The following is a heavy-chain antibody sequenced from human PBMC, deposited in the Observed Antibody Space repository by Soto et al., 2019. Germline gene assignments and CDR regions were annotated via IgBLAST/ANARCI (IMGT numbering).Heavy chain of an antibody. CDR3: ARHHVRGRTIAGAAEF. CDR2: INHSGNT. J-gene: IGHJ4*02. Sequence: QVQLQQWGARLLKPSETLSLTCAVYGKSLSGYYWSWIRQPPGKALEWIGEINHSGNTNYNPSLKSRVTISVDTSKNQLFLNLSSVTAADTAMYYCARHHVRGRTIAGAAEFWGQGTLVTVSS. D-gene: IGHD1-26*01. V-gene: IGHV4-34*01. CDR1: GKSLSGYY.